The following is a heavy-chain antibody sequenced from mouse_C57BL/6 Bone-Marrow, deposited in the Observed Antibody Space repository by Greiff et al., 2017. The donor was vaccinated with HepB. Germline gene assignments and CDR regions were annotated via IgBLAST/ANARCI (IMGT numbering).Heavy chain of an antibody. J-gene: IGHJ3*01. CDR1: GYTFTSYW. CDR3: ARNYYGSSYGFAY. D-gene: IGHD1-1*01. V-gene: IGHV1-64*01. Sequence: QVQLKQSGAELVKPGASVKLSCKASGYTFTSYWMHWVKQRPGQGLEWIGMIHPNSGSTNYNEKFKSKATLTVDKSSSTAYMQLSSLTSEDSAVYYCARNYYGSSYGFAYWGQGTLVTVSA. CDR2: IHPNSGST.